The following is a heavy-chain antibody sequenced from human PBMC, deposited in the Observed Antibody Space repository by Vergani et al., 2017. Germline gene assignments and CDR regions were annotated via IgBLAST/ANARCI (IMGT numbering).Heavy chain of an antibody. D-gene: IGHD2-2*01. V-gene: IGHV1-24*01. CDR1: GYTLTELS. J-gene: IGHJ6*02. CDR3: ATRYCSSTSCYYRYYYGMDV. CDR2: FDPEDGET. Sequence: QVQLVQSGAEVKKPGASVKVSCKVSGYTLTELSMHWVRQAPGKGLEWMGGFDPEDGETIYAQKFQGRVTMTEDTSTETAYMELSSLRSEDTAVYYCATRYCSSTSCYYRYYYGMDVWGQGTTVTVSS.